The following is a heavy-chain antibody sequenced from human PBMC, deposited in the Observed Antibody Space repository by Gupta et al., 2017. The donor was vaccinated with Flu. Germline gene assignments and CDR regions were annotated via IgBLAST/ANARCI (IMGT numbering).Heavy chain of an antibody. V-gene: IGHV1-69*01. D-gene: IGHD2-15*01. CDR3: ARDPAPHLLFPLRGPTAIDP. J-gene: IGHJ5*02. Sequence: VQLVQSGAEVKKPGSSVKVSCKASGGTFSSYAISWVRQAPGQGLEWMGGIIPIFGTANYAQKFQGRVTITADESTSTAYMEPNSLRSEDTAVYYCARDPAPHLLFPLRGPTAIDPWGQGTLVTVSS. CDR1: GGTFSSYA. CDR2: IIPIFGTA.